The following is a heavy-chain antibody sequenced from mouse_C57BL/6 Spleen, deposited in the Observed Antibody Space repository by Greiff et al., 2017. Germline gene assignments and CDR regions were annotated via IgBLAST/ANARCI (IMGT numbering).Heavy chain of an antibody. Sequence: EVQLQQSGPELVKPGASVKISCKASGYTFTDYYMNWVKQSHGKSLEWIGDINPNNGGTSYNQKFKGKATLTVDKSSSTAYMELRSLTSEDSAVYYCARWLLQRTYFDYWGQGTTLTVSS. CDR2: INPNNGGT. CDR3: ARWLLQRTYFDY. V-gene: IGHV1-26*01. J-gene: IGHJ2*01. CDR1: GYTFTDYY. D-gene: IGHD2-3*01.